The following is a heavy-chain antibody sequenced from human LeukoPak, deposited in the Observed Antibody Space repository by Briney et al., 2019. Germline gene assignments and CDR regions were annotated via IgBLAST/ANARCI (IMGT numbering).Heavy chain of an antibody. V-gene: IGHV1-2*02. Sequence: ASVKVSCKASGYTFTGYYMHWVRQAPGQGLEWMGWINPNSGGTNYAQKFQSRVTMTRDTSISTAYMELSRLRSDDTAVYYCARESVPAVAARRGLNYWGQGTLVAVSS. CDR3: ARESVPAVAARRGLNY. J-gene: IGHJ4*02. D-gene: IGHD6-6*01. CDR1: GYTFTGYY. CDR2: INPNSGGT.